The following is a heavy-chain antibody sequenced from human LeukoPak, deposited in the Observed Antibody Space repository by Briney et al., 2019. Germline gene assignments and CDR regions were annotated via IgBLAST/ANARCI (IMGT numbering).Heavy chain of an antibody. J-gene: IGHJ4*02. CDR2: ISYDGSNK. Sequence: PGGSLRLSCAASGFTFSSYGMHWVRQAPGKGLEWVAVISYDGSNKYYADSVKGRFTISRDNSKNTLYLQMNSLRAEDTAVYYCARGSNYYDSSGLDYWGQGTLVTVSS. CDR3: ARGSNYYDSSGLDY. V-gene: IGHV3-30*03. CDR1: GFTFSSYG. D-gene: IGHD3-22*01.